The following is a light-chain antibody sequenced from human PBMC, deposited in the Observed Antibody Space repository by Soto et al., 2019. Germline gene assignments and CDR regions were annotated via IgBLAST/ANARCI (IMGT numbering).Light chain of an antibody. J-gene: IGLJ3*02. CDR1: SSDVGTHGY. Sequence: QSVLTQPPSASGSPGQSVTISCTGTSSDVGTHGYVSWYQQHAGKAPKLMIYDVTKRPSGVPDRFSGSKYANTASLTVAGLQAEDEADYYCMCYAGGNNWVFVGGTKLTVL. CDR2: DVT. V-gene: IGLV2-8*01. CDR3: MCYAGGNNWV.